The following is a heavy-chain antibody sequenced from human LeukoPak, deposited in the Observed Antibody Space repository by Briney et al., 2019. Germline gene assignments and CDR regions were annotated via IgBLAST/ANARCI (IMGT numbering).Heavy chain of an antibody. CDR3: ARARYCSSTSCYLGGSHYYYYMDV. D-gene: IGHD2-2*01. CDR2: IIPIFGTA. Sequence: ASVKVSCKASGGTFSSYAISWVRQAPGQGLEWMGGIIPIFGTADYAQKFQGRVTITTDESTSTAYMELSSLRSEDTAVYYCARARYCSSTSCYLGGSHYYYYMDVWGKGTTVIVSS. CDR1: GGTFSSYA. V-gene: IGHV1-69*05. J-gene: IGHJ6*03.